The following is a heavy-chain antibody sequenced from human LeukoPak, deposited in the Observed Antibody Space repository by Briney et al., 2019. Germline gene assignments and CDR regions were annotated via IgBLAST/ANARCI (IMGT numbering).Heavy chain of an antibody. CDR3: ATVYDFWSGYHY. Sequence: ASVKVSCKASGYTFTNYGISWVRQAPGQGLEWMGWISAYNGNTIYAQKFQGRVTMTEDTSTDTAYMELSSLRSEDTAVYYCATVYDFWSGYHYWGQGTLVTVSS. V-gene: IGHV1-18*01. CDR2: ISAYNGNT. D-gene: IGHD3-3*01. CDR1: GYTFTNYG. J-gene: IGHJ4*02.